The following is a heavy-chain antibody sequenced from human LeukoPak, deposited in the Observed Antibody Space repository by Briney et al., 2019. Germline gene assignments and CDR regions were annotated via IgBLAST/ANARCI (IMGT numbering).Heavy chain of an antibody. CDR2: INPNSGGT. V-gene: IGHV1-2*02. CDR3: ARAGVATINYYYYYMDV. CDR1: GYTFTGYY. D-gene: IGHD5-24*01. Sequence: ASVKVSCKASGYTFTGYYMYWVRQAPGQGLEWMGWINPNSGGTNYAQKFQGRVTMTRDTSISTAYMELSRLRSDDTAVYYCARAGVATINYYYYYMDVWGKGTTATISS. J-gene: IGHJ6*03.